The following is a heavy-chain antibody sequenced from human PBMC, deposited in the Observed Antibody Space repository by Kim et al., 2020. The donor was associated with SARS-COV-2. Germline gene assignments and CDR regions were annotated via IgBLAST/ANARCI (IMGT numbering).Heavy chain of an antibody. CDR3: TTDVVYYDSSGYQKGDY. CDR1: GFTFSNAW. Sequence: GGSLRLSCAASGFTFSNAWMSWVRQAPGKGLEWVGRIKSKTDGGTTDYAAPVKGRFTISRDDSKNTLYLQMNSLKTEDTAVYYCTTDVVYYDSSGYQKGDYWGQGTLVTVSS. D-gene: IGHD3-22*01. V-gene: IGHV3-15*01. CDR2: IKSKTDGGTT. J-gene: IGHJ4*02.